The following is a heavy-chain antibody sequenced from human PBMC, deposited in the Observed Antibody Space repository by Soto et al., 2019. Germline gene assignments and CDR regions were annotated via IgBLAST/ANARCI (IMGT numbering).Heavy chain of an antibody. CDR1: GDSISSADYF. CDR2: IFHSGTT. Sequence: SETLSLTCSVSGDSISSADYFWTWIRQSPGKGLERMGYIFHSGTTYYNPSLKGRLLISIEHSKNQFSLRLTYVTAAASAVYFCLRDPSLAMAGNDFWGPGTLVTVS. J-gene: IGHJ4*02. V-gene: IGHV4-30-4*01. CDR3: LRDPSLAMAGNDF. D-gene: IGHD2-2*01.